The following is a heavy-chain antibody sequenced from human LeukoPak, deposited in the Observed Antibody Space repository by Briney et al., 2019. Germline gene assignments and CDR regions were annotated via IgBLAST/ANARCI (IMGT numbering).Heavy chain of an antibody. V-gene: IGHV3-48*04. Sequence: PGGSLRLSCAASGFTFNSYSMNWVRQAPGKGLEWISYINNSGSNIYYADSVKGRFTISRDNVKNSLYLQMNSLRAEDTAIDYCARDLASSCSYPFVRWGQGVLVTVSS. CDR1: GFTFNSYS. J-gene: IGHJ4*02. CDR3: ARDLASSCSYPFVR. CDR2: INNSGSNI. D-gene: IGHD1-26*01.